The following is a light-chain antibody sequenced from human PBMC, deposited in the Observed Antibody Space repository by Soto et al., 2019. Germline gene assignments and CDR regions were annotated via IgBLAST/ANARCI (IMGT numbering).Light chain of an antibody. CDR1: SSDIGGYNY. CDR3: SSYTTSTTLGVA. J-gene: IGLJ2*01. CDR2: DVT. Sequence: QSALPQPASVSGSPGQSITISCTGTSSDIGGYNYASWYQQHPGKAPKLIIYDVTHRPSGVANRFSGSKSGNTASLTISGLQADDEADYYCSSYTTSTTLGVAFGGGTKVTVL. V-gene: IGLV2-14*03.